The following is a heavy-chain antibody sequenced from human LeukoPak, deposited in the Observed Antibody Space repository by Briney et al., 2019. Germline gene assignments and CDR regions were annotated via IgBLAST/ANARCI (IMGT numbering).Heavy chain of an antibody. J-gene: IGHJ4*02. CDR3: ARDHGSYYYFDY. D-gene: IGHD1-26*01. CDR2: ISYDGSNK. Sequence: GRCVSLSCAASGFSFSSYSMDSVRQAPGKGLGWVAVISYDGSNKYYADSVKGRFTISRDNSKNTLYLQMNSLRAEDTAVYYCARDHGSYYYFDYWGQGTLVTVSS. V-gene: IGHV3-30-3*01. CDR1: GFSFSSYS.